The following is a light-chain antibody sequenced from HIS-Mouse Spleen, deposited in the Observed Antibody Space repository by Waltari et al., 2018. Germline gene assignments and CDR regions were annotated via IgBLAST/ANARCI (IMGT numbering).Light chain of an antibody. V-gene: IGKV3-11*01. Sequence: EIVLTQSPATLSLSPGERATLSCRASQSVSSYLAWYQQKPGQAPRLLIYDASNRATGIPVRFSGSGSGTDFTLTISGLEPEDFAVYYCQQRSNWPTFGGGTKVEIK. J-gene: IGKJ4*01. CDR2: DAS. CDR1: QSVSSY. CDR3: QQRSNWPT.